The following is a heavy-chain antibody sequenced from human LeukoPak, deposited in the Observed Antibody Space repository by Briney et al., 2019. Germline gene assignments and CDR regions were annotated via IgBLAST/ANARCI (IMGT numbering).Heavy chain of an antibody. CDR2: IKENGNEQ. J-gene: IGHJ3*01. CDR3: ARDGSFWSGFHAFDL. CDR1: GFTFSSYW. D-gene: IGHD3-3*01. V-gene: IGHV3-7*01. Sequence: GSLRLSCTSSGFTFSSYWMSWVRQAPGKGPGWVAPIKENGNEQYYADSVKGRFTISRDNAKKSLCLQMNSLRAEDTALYYCARDGSFWSGFHAFDLWGQGTVVTVSS.